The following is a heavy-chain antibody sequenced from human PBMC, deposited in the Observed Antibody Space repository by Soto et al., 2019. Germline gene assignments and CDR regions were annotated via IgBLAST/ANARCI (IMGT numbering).Heavy chain of an antibody. D-gene: IGHD3-10*01. Sequence: GSLRLSCAASGFTFSSYNMNWVRQAPGKGLECVSSISSSSSYIYYADSVKGRFTISRDNAKNSLYLQMNSLRAEDTAVYYCARSAGDYYGMDVWGQGTTVTAP. CDR1: GFTFSSYN. V-gene: IGHV3-21*01. CDR3: ARSAGDYYGMDV. CDR2: ISSSSSYI. J-gene: IGHJ6*02.